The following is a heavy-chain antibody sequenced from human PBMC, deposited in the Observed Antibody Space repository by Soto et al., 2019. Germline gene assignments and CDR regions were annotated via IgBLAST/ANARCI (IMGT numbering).Heavy chain of an antibody. V-gene: IGHV3-30*03. D-gene: IGHD1-26*01. CDR3: ARDGVGALFDY. CDR2: ISYDGSNE. CDR1: GFTFSSYG. J-gene: IGHJ4*02. Sequence: PGGSLRLSCVASGFTFSSYGIHWVRQAPGKGLEWVAVISYDGSNEYYADSVKGRFTISRDNSKNTLYLQMNSLRAEDTAVYYCARDGVGALFDYWGQGTLVTVSS.